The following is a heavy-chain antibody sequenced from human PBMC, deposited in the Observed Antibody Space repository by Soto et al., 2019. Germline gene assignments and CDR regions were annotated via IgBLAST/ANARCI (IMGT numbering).Heavy chain of an antibody. CDR3: ARGVVSGFEFWYFDL. Sequence: QVQLVQSGAEVKKPGSSVKVSCKASGGTFRNHGISWLRQAPGQGLEWIGGFTPKFGTANYAPKFQGRVSITADESTTTASVALTNLGPEDTAVYFCARGVVSGFEFWYFDLWGLGTLITVSS. CDR2: FTPKFGTA. D-gene: IGHD5-12*01. CDR1: GGTFRNHG. J-gene: IGHJ2*01. V-gene: IGHV1-69*01.